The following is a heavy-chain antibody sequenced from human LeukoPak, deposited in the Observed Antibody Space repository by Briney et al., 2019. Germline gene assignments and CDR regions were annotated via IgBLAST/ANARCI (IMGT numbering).Heavy chain of an antibody. CDR1: GGSISTYS. J-gene: IGHJ4*02. V-gene: IGHV4-59*01. CDR3: ARVRLVGYDILTGYYSFDY. CDR2: IYYSWNT. D-gene: IGHD3-9*01. Sequence: PSETLSLTCTVSGGSISTYSWSWIRKPPGQGQERIGYIYYSWNTNYNPSLKSRVTISVDTSKNQFSLKLSSVTAADTAVYYCARVRLVGYDILTGYYSFDYWGQGTLVTVSS.